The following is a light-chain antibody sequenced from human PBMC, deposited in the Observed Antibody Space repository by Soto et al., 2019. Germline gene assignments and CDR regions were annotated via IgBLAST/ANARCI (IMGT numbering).Light chain of an antibody. Sequence: EIVLTQSPATLSLSPGERATLSCRASQSVGTYLAWYQQKPGQAPRLLMYDASNRATGIPARFSGGGSGTDFTLTISSLEPEDFAVYYCQGRSNWAWTFGQGTKGEIK. J-gene: IGKJ1*01. CDR1: QSVGTY. CDR2: DAS. V-gene: IGKV3-11*01. CDR3: QGRSNWAWT.